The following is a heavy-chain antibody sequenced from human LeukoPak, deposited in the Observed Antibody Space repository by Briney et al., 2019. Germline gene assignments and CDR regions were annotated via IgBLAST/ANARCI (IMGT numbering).Heavy chain of an antibody. CDR2: IHPNTGDT. J-gene: IGHJ4*02. Sequence: ASVKVSCKASGYTFTNHCLHRVRQAPRQRLEWVGWIHPNTGDTQQLQKFQGTVTMTSDTSTSIAYMELTSLTSDDTAAYFCMPHIYCRDDWLPFASWGQGTLVTVSS. CDR3: MPHIYCRDDWLPFAS. CDR1: GYTFTNHC. V-gene: IGHV1-2*02. D-gene: IGHD3-9*01.